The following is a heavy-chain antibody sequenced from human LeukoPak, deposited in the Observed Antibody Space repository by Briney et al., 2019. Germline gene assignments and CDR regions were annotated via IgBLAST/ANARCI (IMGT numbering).Heavy chain of an antibody. CDR2: ITSSSTYI. CDR1: GFTFSNYN. V-gene: IGHV3-21*01. D-gene: IGHD2-15*01. Sequence: KPGGSLRLSCAASGFTFSNYNMNWVRQAPGKGLEWVSSITSSSTYIYYADSVKGRFTISRDNAKNSLYLQMNSLRAEDTAVYYCARVGYCSGGSCYSAGYAFDIWGQGTMVTVSS. J-gene: IGHJ3*02. CDR3: ARVGYCSGGSCYSAGYAFDI.